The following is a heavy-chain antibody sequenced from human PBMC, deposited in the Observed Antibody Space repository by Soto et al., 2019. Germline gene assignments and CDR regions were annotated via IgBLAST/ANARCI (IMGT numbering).Heavy chain of an antibody. D-gene: IGHD1-1*01. CDR3: AREEALTTGTPGRGWFDP. CDR1: GGSFRGYY. CDR2: INHSGST. V-gene: IGHV4-34*01. J-gene: IGHJ5*02. Sequence: SESLSLTCAVYGGSFRGYYWSWIRQPPGKGLEWIGEINHSGSTNYNPSLKSRVTISVDTSKNQFSLKLSSVTAAYTAVYYCAREEALTTGTPGRGWFDPWGQGTLVTVSS.